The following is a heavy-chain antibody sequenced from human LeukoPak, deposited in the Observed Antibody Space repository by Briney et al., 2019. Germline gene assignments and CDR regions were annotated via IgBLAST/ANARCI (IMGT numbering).Heavy chain of an antibody. J-gene: IGHJ4*02. V-gene: IGHV1-2*02. CDR3: ARDRTYYYDSSGSGFDY. D-gene: IGHD3-22*01. CDR1: GYTVTCYY. CDR2: INTNRVGT. Sequence: GASVKVSFKASGYTVTCYYVDWLRRAPGQGLEWMKWINTNRVGTKYAQKFQGRVIMNRDTSISTAYMELSRLRSDDTAVYYCARDRTYYYDSSGSGFDYWGQGTLVTVSS.